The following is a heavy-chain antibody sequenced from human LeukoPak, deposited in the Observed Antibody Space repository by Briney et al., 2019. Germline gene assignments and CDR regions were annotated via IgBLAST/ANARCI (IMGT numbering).Heavy chain of an antibody. CDR1: GGTFSSYA. CDR3: ARDKMITFGGVIARNYYFDY. Sequence: SVKVSCKASGGTFSSYAISWVRQAPGQGLEWMGRIIPIFGTANYAQKFQGRVTITTDESTSTAYMELSSLRSEDTAVYYCARDKMITFGGVIARNYYFDYWGQGTLVTVSS. CDR2: IIPIFGTA. D-gene: IGHD3-16*02. J-gene: IGHJ4*02. V-gene: IGHV1-69*05.